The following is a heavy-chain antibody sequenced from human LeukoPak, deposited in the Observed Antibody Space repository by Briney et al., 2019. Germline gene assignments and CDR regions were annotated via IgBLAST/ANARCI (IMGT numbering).Heavy chain of an antibody. J-gene: IGHJ4*02. CDR1: VYTFTSNV. V-gene: IGHV1-18*01. CDR3: ARDYY. Sequence: ASVKVSFKASVYTFTSNVISWVRQAPGKGLEWMGWISGYNGNTNYAQKLQSRVTMTTDTSTSTGYIGLRSLRSDDTAVYYCARDYYWGQGTLVTVSS. CDR2: ISGYNGNT.